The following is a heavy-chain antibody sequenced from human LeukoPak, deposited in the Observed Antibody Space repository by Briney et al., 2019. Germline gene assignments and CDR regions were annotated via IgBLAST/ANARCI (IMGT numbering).Heavy chain of an antibody. CDR2: INAGNGNI. D-gene: IGHD2-2*01. Sequence: VASVKVSCKASGHTPTTYAIHWVRQAPGQGLEWMGWINAGNGNIKYSQKFQGRVTITGDTSASTAYMELSSLRSEDTAVYYCARGYCSSTSCYMDVWGQGTTVT. CDR1: GHTPTTYA. V-gene: IGHV1-3*01. CDR3: ARGYCSSTSCYMDV. J-gene: IGHJ6*02.